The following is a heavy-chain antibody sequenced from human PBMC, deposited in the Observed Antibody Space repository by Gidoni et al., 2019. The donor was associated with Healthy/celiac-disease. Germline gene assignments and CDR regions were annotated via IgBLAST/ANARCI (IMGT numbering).Heavy chain of an antibody. D-gene: IGHD3-3*01. V-gene: IGHV1-69*06. CDR2: IIPIFGTA. Sequence: QVQLVQSGAEVKKPGSSVKVSCQASGGTFSSYAISWVRQAPGQGLEWMGGIIPIFGTATYAQKFQGRVTITADKSTSTAYMELSSLRSEDTAVYYCARGTIFGVVIKDYYYYYGMDVWGQGTTVTVSS. CDR1: GGTFSSYA. J-gene: IGHJ6*02. CDR3: ARGTIFGVVIKDYYYYYGMDV.